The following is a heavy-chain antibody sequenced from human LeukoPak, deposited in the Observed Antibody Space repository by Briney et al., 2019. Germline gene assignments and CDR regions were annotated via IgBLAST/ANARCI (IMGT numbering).Heavy chain of an antibody. D-gene: IGHD5-18*01. Sequence: SETLSLTCTVSGGSIGSYYWSWIRQPPGKGPEWIGNIYYSGSTNNNPSLKSRVTISVDTFKNQFSLKLSSVTAADTAVYYCARLGYSSGLNYWGQGTLVTVSS. V-gene: IGHV4-59*08. J-gene: IGHJ4*02. CDR1: GGSIGSYY. CDR3: ARLGYSSGLNY. CDR2: IYYSGST.